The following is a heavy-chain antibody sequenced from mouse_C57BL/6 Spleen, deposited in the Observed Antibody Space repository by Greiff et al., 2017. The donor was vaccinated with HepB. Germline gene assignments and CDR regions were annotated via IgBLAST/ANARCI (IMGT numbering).Heavy chain of an antibody. V-gene: IGHV5-4*01. J-gene: IGHJ4*01. D-gene: IGHD1-1*01. CDR2: ISDGGSYT. Sequence: EVMLVESGGGLVKPGGSLKLSCAASGFTFSSYAMSWVRQTPEKRLEWVATISDGGSYTYYPDNVKGRFTLSRDNAKNNLYLQMSHLTSEDTAMYYCARDRYFYAMDYWGQGTSVTVSS. CDR3: ARDRYFYAMDY. CDR1: GFTFSSYA.